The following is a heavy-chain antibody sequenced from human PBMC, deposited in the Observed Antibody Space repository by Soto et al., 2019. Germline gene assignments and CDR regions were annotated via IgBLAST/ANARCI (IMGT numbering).Heavy chain of an antibody. D-gene: IGHD2-15*01. Sequence: SETLSLTCAVYGGSFSGYYWSWIRQPPGKGLEWIGEINHSGSTNYNPSLKSRVTISVDTSKNQFSLKLSSVTAADTAVYYCICSGGSCTHDPCYFDYWGQGTLVTVSS. CDR2: INHSGST. CDR1: GGSFSGYY. V-gene: IGHV4-34*01. CDR3: ICSGGSCTHDPCYFDY. J-gene: IGHJ4*02.